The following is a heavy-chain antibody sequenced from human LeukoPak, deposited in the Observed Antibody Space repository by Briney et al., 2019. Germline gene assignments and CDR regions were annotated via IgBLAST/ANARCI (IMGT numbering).Heavy chain of an antibody. J-gene: IGHJ4*02. V-gene: IGHV1-18*01. CDR2: ISAYNGNT. CDR1: GYTFTSYG. D-gene: IGHD3-10*01. Sequence: ASVKVSCKASGYTFTSYGISWVRQAPGQGLEWMGWISAYNGNTNYAQKLQGRGTITTDTSTSTAYMELRSLRSDDTAVYYCARNTPLLWFGELFPDPGDGDFDYWGQGTLVTVSS. CDR3: ARNTPLLWFGELFPDPGDGDFDY.